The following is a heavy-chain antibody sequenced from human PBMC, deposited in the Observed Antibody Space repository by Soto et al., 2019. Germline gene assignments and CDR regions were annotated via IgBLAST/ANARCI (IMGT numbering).Heavy chain of an antibody. V-gene: IGHV4-39*01. CDR1: GGSISSSSYY. CDR3: ARSSYYYDGGGNDY. CDR2: IYYSGST. D-gene: IGHD3-22*01. J-gene: IGHJ4*02. Sequence: QLQLQESGPGLVKPSETLSLTCTVSGGSISSSSYYWGWIRQPPGKGLEWIGSIYYSGSTYYNPSLKSRVTISGDTSKNQFSLMLSSVTAADTAVYYCARSSYYYDGGGNDYWGQGTLVTVSS.